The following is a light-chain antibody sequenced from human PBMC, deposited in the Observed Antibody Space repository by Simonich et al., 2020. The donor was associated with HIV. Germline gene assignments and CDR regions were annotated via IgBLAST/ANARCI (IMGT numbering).Light chain of an antibody. CDR2: DAS. CDR3: QQRSNWRGT. Sequence: EIVLTQSPATLSLSPGKRAALSCRASQSVSNYLAWYQQKPGQAPRLLIYDASNRATGIPARFSGSGSGTDFTLTISSLEPEDFAVYYCQQRSNWRGTFGPGTKVDIK. CDR1: QSVSNY. J-gene: IGKJ3*01. V-gene: IGKV3-11*01.